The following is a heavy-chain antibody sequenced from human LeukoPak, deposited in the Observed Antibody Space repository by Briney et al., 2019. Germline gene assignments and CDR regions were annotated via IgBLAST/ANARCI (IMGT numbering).Heavy chain of an antibody. CDR1: GFTFSNYA. J-gene: IGHJ4*02. V-gene: IGHV3-23*01. CDR2: ISGSGGST. CDR3: AKNRGDITSSRVGCDY. Sequence: GGSLRLFCAASGFTFSNYAMTWVRQVPGKGLEWVSIISGSGGSTYYADSVKGRFTISRDNPKNTLYLQMNTLRAEDTAVYYCAKNRGDITSSRVGCDYWGQGALVTVSS. D-gene: IGHD2-15*01.